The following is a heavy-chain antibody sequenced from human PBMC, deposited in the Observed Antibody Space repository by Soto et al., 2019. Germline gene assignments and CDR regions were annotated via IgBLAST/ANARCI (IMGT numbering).Heavy chain of an antibody. D-gene: IGHD3-10*01. J-gene: IGHJ6*02. Sequence: GASVKVSCKASGYTFTSYDINWVRQATGQGLEWMGWMNPNSGNTGYAQKFQGRVTMTRNTSISTAYMELSSLRSEDTAVYYCARSITMVRGVFYYYYGMDVWGQGTTVTVSS. CDR1: GYTFTSYD. V-gene: IGHV1-8*01. CDR2: MNPNSGNT. CDR3: ARSITMVRGVFYYYYGMDV.